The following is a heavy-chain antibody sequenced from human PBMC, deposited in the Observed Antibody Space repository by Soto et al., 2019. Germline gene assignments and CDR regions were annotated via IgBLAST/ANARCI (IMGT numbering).Heavy chain of an antibody. CDR3: AREDAYYSILITFNSYQ. J-gene: IGHJ4*02. CDR2: ISGGGHIT. D-gene: IGHD3-9*01. CDR1: GFTFSNYA. V-gene: IGHV3-23*01. Sequence: EVQLLESGGGLVQPGGSLRLSCAASGFTFSNYAMSWVRPDPGKGLEWVSSISGGGHITYYADSVKGRFTISRDDSKNPLYLKINSLRAEDTAVYYCAREDAYYSILITFNSYQWGQGTLVSFSS.